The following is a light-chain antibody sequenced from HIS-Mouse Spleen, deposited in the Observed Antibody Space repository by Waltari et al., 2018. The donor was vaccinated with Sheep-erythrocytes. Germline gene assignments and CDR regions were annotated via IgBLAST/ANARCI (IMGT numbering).Light chain of an antibody. CDR1: QSLLHSNGYTY. Sequence: DIVMTQSPLSLPVTPGEPASIPFRSSQSLLHSNGYTYLDWYLQKPGQCPHLLIYLGSNRASGVPDRFSGSGSGTDFTLRISRVEAEDVGVYYCMQALQTPWTFGQGTKVEFK. CDR2: LGS. J-gene: IGKJ1*01. V-gene: IGKV2-28*01. CDR3: MQALQTPWT.